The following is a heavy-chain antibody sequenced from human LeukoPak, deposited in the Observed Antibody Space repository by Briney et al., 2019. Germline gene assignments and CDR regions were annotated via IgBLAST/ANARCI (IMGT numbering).Heavy chain of an antibody. D-gene: IGHD6-13*01. CDR1: GGSIRSYY. Sequence: HLETLSLTCTVSGGSIRSYYWRWIRQPPGKGLEWIGYIDYSGSTNYNPSLKSRVTISVDTSKNQFSLKLSSVTAADTAVYYCARGYSSSWWRVDPFDPWGQGTLVTVSS. CDR2: IDYSGST. V-gene: IGHV4-59*01. J-gene: IGHJ5*02. CDR3: ARGYSSSWWRVDPFDP.